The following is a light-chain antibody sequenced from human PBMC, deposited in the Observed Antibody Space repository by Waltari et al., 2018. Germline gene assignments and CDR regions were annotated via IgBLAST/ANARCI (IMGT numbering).Light chain of an antibody. Sequence: QSVLSQPPSASGTPGQRVTISCSGSSSNVGSNTVNWYQQLPGSAPNLLIYSNNRRPAGFPDRFSGSKSGTSASLAISGLQSEDEADYYCVAWDASLNVWVFGGGTKLTVL. CDR3: VAWDASLNVWV. J-gene: IGLJ3*02. CDR2: SNN. CDR1: SSNVGSNT. V-gene: IGLV1-44*01.